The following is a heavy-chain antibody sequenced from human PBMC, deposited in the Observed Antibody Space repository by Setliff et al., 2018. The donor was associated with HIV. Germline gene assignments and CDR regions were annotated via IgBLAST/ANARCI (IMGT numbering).Heavy chain of an antibody. J-gene: IGHJ4*02. V-gene: IGHV3-48*03. CDR1: GFTFSSYE. CDR3: LRIGGGDY. D-gene: IGHD2-15*01. Sequence: GGSLRLSCAASGFTFSSYETNWVRQAPGKGLEWVSYISGSGSTTYYADSVKGRFTISRDNAKNSLYLQMNSLRAEDTAVYYCLRIGGGDYWGQGTLVTVSS. CDR2: ISGSGSTT.